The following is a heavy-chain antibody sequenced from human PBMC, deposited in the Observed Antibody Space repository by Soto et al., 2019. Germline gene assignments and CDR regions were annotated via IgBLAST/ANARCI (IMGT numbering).Heavy chain of an antibody. CDR1: GFTFSTYA. J-gene: IGHJ4*02. D-gene: IGHD2-2*02. CDR2: ISGGGDTT. CDR3: AKCSTSCYNPFHS. V-gene: IGHV3-23*01. Sequence: PGGSLRLSCATSGFTFSTYAMSWVRQAPGKGLEWVSAISGGGDTTYYADSVKGRLTISRDNSKNTLYLQMNSLRAEDTAVYYCAKCSTSCYNPFHSWGQGTLVTVSS.